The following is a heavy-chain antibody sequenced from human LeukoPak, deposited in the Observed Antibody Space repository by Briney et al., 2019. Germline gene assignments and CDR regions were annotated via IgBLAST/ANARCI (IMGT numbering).Heavy chain of an antibody. Sequence: GGSLRLSCAASGFTFSSYAMHWVRQAPGKGLEWVAVISYDGSNKYYADSVKGRFTISRDNSKNTLYLQMNSLRAEDTAVYYCARGPDYVYGMDVWGQGTTVTVSS. CDR2: ISYDGSNK. CDR1: GFTFSSYA. J-gene: IGHJ6*02. V-gene: IGHV3-30-3*01. D-gene: IGHD3-16*01. CDR3: ARGPDYVYGMDV.